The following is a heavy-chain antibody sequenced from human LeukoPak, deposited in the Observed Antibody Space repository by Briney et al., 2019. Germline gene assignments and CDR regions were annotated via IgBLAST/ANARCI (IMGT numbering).Heavy chain of an antibody. J-gene: IGHJ5*02. CDR1: GGTFSSYA. V-gene: IGHV1-3*04. Sequence: ASVKVSCKASGGTFSSYAMHWMRQAPGQRLEWMGWINTGNGNTKYSQKFQGRVTIIRDTSASTAYMELSSLRSEDTAVYYCARDRYTYGYVPPPNWFDPWGQGTLVTVSS. CDR3: ARDRYTYGYVPPPNWFDP. CDR2: INTGNGNT. D-gene: IGHD5-18*01.